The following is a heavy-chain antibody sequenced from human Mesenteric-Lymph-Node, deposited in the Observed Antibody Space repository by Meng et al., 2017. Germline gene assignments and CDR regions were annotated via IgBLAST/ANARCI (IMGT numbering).Heavy chain of an antibody. V-gene: IGHV3-30*01. CDR2: ISHDGSNK. CDR1: GFTFSSYI. CDR3: ARDTYYYDSSGYYYVGYYFDY. D-gene: IGHD3-22*01. Sequence: GESLKISCAASGFTFSSYIMHWVRQAPGKGPEWVTAISHDGSNKYYADSVKGRFTISRDNSKNTLYLQMNSLRAEDTAVYYCARDTYYYDSSGYYYVGYYFDYWGQGTLVTVSS. J-gene: IGHJ4*02.